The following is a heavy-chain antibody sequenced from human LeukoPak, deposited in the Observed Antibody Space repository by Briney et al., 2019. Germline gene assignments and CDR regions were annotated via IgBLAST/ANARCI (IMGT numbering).Heavy chain of an antibody. CDR2: IYYSGST. Sequence: SETLSLTCTVSGGSISSYYWSWIRQAPGKGLEWIGYIYYSGSTNYNPSLKSRVTISVDTSKNQFSLKLRSVTAADTAVYYCARDKGDYGDYYWFDPWGQGTLVTVSS. CDR3: ARDKGDYGDYYWFDP. J-gene: IGHJ5*02. CDR1: GGSISSYY. D-gene: IGHD4-17*01. V-gene: IGHV4-59*01.